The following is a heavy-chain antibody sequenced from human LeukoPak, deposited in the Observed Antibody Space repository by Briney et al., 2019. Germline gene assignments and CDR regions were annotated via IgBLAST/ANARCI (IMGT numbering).Heavy chain of an antibody. CDR3: ATSSRTYGSGSYSRFDY. V-gene: IGHV4-59*04. J-gene: IGHJ4*02. CDR2: IYHSGST. D-gene: IGHD3-10*01. CDR1: GGSISNKY. Sequence: SPSETLSLTCTVSGGSISNKYWSWIRQPPGKGLEWIGSIYHSGSTYYNPSLKSRVTISVDTSKNQFSLKLSSVTAADTAVYYCATSSRTYGSGSYSRFDYWGQGTLVTVSS.